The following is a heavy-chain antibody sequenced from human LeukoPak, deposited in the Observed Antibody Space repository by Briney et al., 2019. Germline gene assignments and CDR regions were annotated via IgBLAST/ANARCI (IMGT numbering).Heavy chain of an antibody. Sequence: PGGSLRLSCAASGFTLSSYAMSWVRQPPGKGLEWVSAISGSGGSTYYADSVKGRFTISRDNSKNTLYLQMNSLRAEDTAVYYCAKERRRDYVWGSYRSHFDYWGQGTLVTVSS. J-gene: IGHJ4*02. V-gene: IGHV3-23*01. CDR1: GFTLSSYA. CDR2: ISGSGGST. CDR3: AKERRRDYVWGSYRSHFDY. D-gene: IGHD3-16*02.